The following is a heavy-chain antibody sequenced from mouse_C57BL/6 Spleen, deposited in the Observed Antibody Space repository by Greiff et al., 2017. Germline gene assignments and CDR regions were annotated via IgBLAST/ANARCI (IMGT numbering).Heavy chain of an antibody. CDR1: GYAFSSYW. V-gene: IGHV1-82*01. J-gene: IGHJ2*01. CDR2: IYPGDGDT. D-gene: IGHD1-1*01. CDR3: ARDYYGSS. Sequence: QVQLQQSGPELVKPGASVKISCKASGYAFSSYWMNWVKQRPGKGLEWIGRIYPGDGDTNYNGKFKGKATLTADTSASTAYMQLRSLTSEDSAVYFCARDYYGSSWGQGTTLTVSS.